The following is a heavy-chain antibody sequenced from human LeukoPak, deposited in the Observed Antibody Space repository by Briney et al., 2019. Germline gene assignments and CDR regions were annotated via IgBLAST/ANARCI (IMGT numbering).Heavy chain of an antibody. CDR2: INHSGST. CDR1: GGSFSGYY. D-gene: IGHD2-2*01. V-gene: IGHV4-34*01. CDR3: ARGPDIVVVPAAIIFDY. Sequence: SETLSLTCAVYGGSFSGYYWSWIRQPPGKGLEWIGEINHSGSTNYNPSLKSRVTISVDTSKNQFSLKLSSVIAADTAVYYCARGPDIVVVPAAIIFDYWGQGTLVTVSS. J-gene: IGHJ4*02.